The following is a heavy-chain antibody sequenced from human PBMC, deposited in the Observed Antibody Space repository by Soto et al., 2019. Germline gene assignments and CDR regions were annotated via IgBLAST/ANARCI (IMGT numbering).Heavy chain of an antibody. J-gene: IGHJ5*02. CDR2: IYYSGST. CDR3: ATNILRFLEWLSGENWFDP. V-gene: IGHV4-39*01. CDR1: GGSISSSSYY. D-gene: IGHD3-3*01. Sequence: SETLSLTCTVSGGSISSSSYYWGWIRQPPGKGLEWIGSIYYSGSTYYNPSLKSRVTISVDTSKNQFSLKLSSVTAADTAVYYCATNILRFLEWLSGENWFDPWGQGTLVTVSS.